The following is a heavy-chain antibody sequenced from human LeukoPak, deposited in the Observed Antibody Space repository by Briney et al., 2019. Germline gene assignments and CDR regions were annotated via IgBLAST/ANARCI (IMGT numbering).Heavy chain of an antibody. CDR1: GGSISSGGYY. V-gene: IGHV4-39*07. J-gene: IGHJ5*02. D-gene: IGHD3-3*01. CDR3: ARGKGRDDFWSGYSLGWFDP. Sequence: SETLSLTCTVSGGSISSGGYYWSWIRQHPGKGLEWIGEINHSGSTNYNPSLKSRVTISVDTSKNQFSLKLSSVTAADTAVYYCARGKGRDDFWSGYSLGWFDPWGQGTLVTVSS. CDR2: INHSGST.